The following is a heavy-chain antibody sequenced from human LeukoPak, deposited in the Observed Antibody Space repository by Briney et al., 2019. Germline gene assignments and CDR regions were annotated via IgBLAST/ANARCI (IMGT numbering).Heavy chain of an antibody. D-gene: IGHD3-10*01. CDR2: IDHSGST. CDR3: ARDRFTMMDV. CDR1: GGSFSDYY. V-gene: IGHV4-34*01. J-gene: IGHJ6*04. Sequence: SETLSLTCAFYGGSFSDYYWSYFRQSPGKGLEWIGEIDHSGSTNYNPSLRSRVTISVDTSKNQFSLKLSSVTAADAAVYYCARDRFTMMDVWGKGTTVTISS.